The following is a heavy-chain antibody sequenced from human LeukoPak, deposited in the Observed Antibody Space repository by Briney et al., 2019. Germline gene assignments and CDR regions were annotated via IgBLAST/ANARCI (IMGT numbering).Heavy chain of an antibody. CDR1: DFTLSNHG. J-gene: IGHJ4*02. CDR3: ARDRAWDYLDS. D-gene: IGHD1-26*01. Sequence: GKSLRLSCVVSDFTLSNHGTHWVRQAPGKGLEWVAVISFDGRKKSYADSVKGRFTISRDNSKNTLYLQMDSLRVEDTAIYYCARDRAWDYLDSWDQGPLVTVSS. CDR2: ISFDGRKK. V-gene: IGHV3-30*03.